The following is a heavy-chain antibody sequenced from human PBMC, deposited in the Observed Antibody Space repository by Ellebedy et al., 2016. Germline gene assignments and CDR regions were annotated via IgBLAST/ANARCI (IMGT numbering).Heavy chain of an antibody. V-gene: IGHV4-4*02. CDR2: IYHSGST. CDR3: ARALDISYFDY. D-gene: IGHD2-2*03. CDR1: GGSISSSNW. J-gene: IGHJ4*02. Sequence: SETLSLTCAVSGGSISSSNWWSWVRQPPGKGLEWIGEIYHSGSTNYNPSLKSRVTISVDKSKNQFSLQLTSVTAADTAVYYCARALDISYFDYWGLGALVTVSS.